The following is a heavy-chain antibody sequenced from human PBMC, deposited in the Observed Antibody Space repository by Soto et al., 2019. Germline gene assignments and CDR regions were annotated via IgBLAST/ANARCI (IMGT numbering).Heavy chain of an antibody. J-gene: IGHJ4*02. CDR1: GFTLSTYV. Sequence: PGGSLRLSCAASGFTLSTYVMNWVRQAPGKGLEWVSAISGSGGSTYYADSVKGRFTISRDNSKNTLYLQMNSLRAEDTAVYYCANVHILTGYYSYWGQGTLVTVSS. CDR3: ANVHILTGYYSY. V-gene: IGHV3-23*01. CDR2: ISGSGGST. D-gene: IGHD3-9*01.